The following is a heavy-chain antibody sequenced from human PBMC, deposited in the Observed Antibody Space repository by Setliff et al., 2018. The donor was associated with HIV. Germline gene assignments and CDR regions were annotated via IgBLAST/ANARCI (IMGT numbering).Heavy chain of an antibody. CDR1: GFTFSSYS. D-gene: IGHD1-26*01. J-gene: IGHJ4*02. V-gene: IGHV3-21*01. CDR2: ISSSSYT. Sequence: AGGSLRLSCAASGFTFSSYSMNWVRQAPGKGLEWVSYISSSSYTHYADSVKGRFTISRDNVKNSLYLQMNSLRAEDTAVYYCARDRYSGSSTDYWGQGTLVTVS. CDR3: ARDRYSGSSTDY.